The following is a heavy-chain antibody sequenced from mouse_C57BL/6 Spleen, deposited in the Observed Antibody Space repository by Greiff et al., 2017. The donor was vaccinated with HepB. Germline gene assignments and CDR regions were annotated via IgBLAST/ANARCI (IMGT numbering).Heavy chain of an antibody. CDR2: ISTGGSYT. CDR3: AREGDYYSSRQYYFDY. J-gene: IGHJ2*01. V-gene: IGHV5-6*02. Sequence: EVKLVESGGDLVKPGGSLKLSCAASGFTFSSYGMSWVRQTPDKRLEWVATISTGGSYTYYPDSVKGRFTISRDNAKNTLYLQISSLKSEDTAMYYWAREGDYYSSRQYYFDYWGQGTTLTVSS. CDR1: GFTFSSYG. D-gene: IGHD1-1*01.